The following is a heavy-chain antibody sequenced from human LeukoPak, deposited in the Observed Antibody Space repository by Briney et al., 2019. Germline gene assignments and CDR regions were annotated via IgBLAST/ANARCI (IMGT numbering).Heavy chain of an antibody. CDR3: ASRGMQQLGAFDY. Sequence: SETLSLTCAVYGGYFSGYYWSWIRQPPGKGLEWIGEINHSGSTNYNPSLKSRVTISVDTSKKQFSMKLSSVTAADTAVYYCASRGMQQLGAFDYWGQGTLVTVSS. D-gene: IGHD6-13*01. CDR1: GGYFSGYY. CDR2: INHSGST. J-gene: IGHJ4*02. V-gene: IGHV4-34*01.